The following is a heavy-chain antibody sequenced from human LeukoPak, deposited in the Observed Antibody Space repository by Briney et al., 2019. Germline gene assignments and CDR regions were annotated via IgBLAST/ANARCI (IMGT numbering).Heavy chain of an antibody. CDR3: ARGARTPSGYGSRTAGRANWFDP. CDR1: GGSFSGYY. D-gene: IGHD5-12*01. Sequence: SETLSLTCAIYGGSFSGYYWSWIRQPPGKGLEWIGEINHSGSTNYNPSLKSRVTISVDTSKNQFSLKLSSVTAADTAVYYCARGARTPSGYGSRTAGRANWFDPWGQGTLVTVSS. V-gene: IGHV4-34*01. J-gene: IGHJ5*02. CDR2: INHSGST.